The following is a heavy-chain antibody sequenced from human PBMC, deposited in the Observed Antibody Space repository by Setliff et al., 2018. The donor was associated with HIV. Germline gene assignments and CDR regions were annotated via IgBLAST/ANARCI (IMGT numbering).Heavy chain of an antibody. CDR1: GHTFTGYY. D-gene: IGHD6-6*01. Sequence: ASVKVSCKASGHTFTGYYMHWVRQAPGQGLEWVGWITPKSGGTNFAQKFQGRVTMTRDTSISTAYMELNSLRSDDTAVYYCARDAAYSSSSAYFDYWGQGTLVTVSS. J-gene: IGHJ4*02. CDR2: ITPKSGGT. V-gene: IGHV1-2*02. CDR3: ARDAAYSSSSAYFDY.